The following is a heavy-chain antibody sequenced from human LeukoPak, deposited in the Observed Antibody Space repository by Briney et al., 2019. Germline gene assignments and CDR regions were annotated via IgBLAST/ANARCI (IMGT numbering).Heavy chain of an antibody. CDR3: ARHGEKYQLY. D-gene: IGHD2-2*01. V-gene: IGHV4-34*01. J-gene: IGHJ4*02. CDR2: TSHRGTA. Sequence: PSETLSLTCAVYGGSFSGFYWSWVRQPPGNWLEWIGETSHRGTASYNPSLKSRVTISVDTSKNQFSLRLSSVTAADTAVYYCARHGEKYQLYWGQGTLVTVSS. CDR1: GGSFSGFY.